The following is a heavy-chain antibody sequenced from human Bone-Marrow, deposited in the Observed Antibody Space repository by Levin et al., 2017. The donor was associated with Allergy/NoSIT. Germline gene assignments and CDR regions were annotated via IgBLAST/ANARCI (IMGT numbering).Heavy chain of an antibody. D-gene: IGHD4-17*01. CDR1: GDSITNTDYH. J-gene: IGHJ6*02. Sequence: SQNLSLTCPVSGDSITNTDYHWDWVRQTPGKGLEWIGYLYNSGDTKYNPSLQGRVTISSDTSKNQFSLRLDSVTAADTAVYFCARNGPYYYGMDVWGQGTTVFVSS. V-gene: IGHV4-30-4*01. CDR2: LYNSGDT. CDR3: ARNGPYYYGMDV.